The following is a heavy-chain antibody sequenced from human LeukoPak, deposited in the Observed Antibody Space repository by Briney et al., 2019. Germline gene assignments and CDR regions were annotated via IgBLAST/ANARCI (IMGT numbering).Heavy chain of an antibody. D-gene: IGHD1-26*01. Sequence: GGSLRLYCAASGFTFRRYWMSWGREAPGKGLEWVADIKHDGSDKYYVDSVKGRFTISRDNSKNTLYLQMNSLRAEDTAVYYCAKEYGVGATGYMDVWGKGTTVTVSS. V-gene: IGHV3-7*01. CDR3: AKEYGVGATGYMDV. J-gene: IGHJ6*03. CDR1: GFTFRRYW. CDR2: IKHDGSDK.